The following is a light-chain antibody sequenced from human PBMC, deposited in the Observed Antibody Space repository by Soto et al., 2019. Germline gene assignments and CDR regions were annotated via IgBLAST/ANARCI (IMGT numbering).Light chain of an antibody. CDR2: AAS. Sequence: DIQMTQSPSSLSAAVGDRVTITCRASQSISSYLNWYQQKQGKAPKLLIYAASSLQSGVPSRFSGSGSGTDFTFTIRSLQPEDFATYYCQQSRGTFGGATKVEIK. J-gene: IGKJ4*01. V-gene: IGKV1-39*01. CDR3: QQSRGT. CDR1: QSISSY.